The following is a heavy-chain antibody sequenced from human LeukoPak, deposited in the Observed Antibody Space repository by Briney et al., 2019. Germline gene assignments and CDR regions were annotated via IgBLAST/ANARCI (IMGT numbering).Heavy chain of an antibody. D-gene: IGHD5-24*01. CDR2: IIPIFGTA. CDR1: GGTFSSYA. V-gene: IGHV1-69*05. J-gene: IGHJ4*02. Sequence: GASVKVSCKASGGTFSSYAISWVRQAPGQGLEWMGGIIPIFGTANYAQKFQGRVTITTDESTSTAYMELSSLRSEDKAVYYCARSPVRWLPFDYWGQGTLVTVSS. CDR3: ARSPVRWLPFDY.